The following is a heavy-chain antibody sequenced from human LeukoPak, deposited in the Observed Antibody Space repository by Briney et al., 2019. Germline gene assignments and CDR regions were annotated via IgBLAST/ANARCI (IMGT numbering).Heavy chain of an antibody. V-gene: IGHV4-59*01. CDR2: IYYSGST. D-gene: IGHD4-17*01. Sequence: SETLSLTCVVYGGSISTYYWSWIRQPPGKGLEWIGYIYYSGSTNYNPSLKSRVTISVDTSKNQFSLKLSAVTAADTAVYYCARDYGYGDSEGAIFDYWGQGTLVTVSS. CDR3: ARDYGYGDSEGAIFDY. CDR1: GGSISTYY. J-gene: IGHJ4*02.